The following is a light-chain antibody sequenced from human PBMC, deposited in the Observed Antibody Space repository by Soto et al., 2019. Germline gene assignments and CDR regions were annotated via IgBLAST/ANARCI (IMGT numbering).Light chain of an antibody. V-gene: IGKV1-5*03. CDR2: KAS. CDR3: QQYSDYSYT. Sequence: DIQMIQSPSTLSASVGDGVTITCRASQSVSSWLAWYQQKPGKAPKLLISKASSLESGVPSRFSGSGSGTEFTLTISSLQPDDFASYYCQQYSDYSYTFGQGTKLEIK. J-gene: IGKJ2*01. CDR1: QSVSSW.